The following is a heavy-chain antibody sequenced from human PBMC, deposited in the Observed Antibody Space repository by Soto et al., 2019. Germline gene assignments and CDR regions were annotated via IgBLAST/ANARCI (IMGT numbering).Heavy chain of an antibody. CDR3: ARQKHNVDTVDFDY. CDR2: IDPSDSYN. D-gene: IGHD5-18*01. Sequence: ESLKVSCKGSGYRFASYWIIWVRQMPGKGLEWMGRIDPSDSYNNYSPSFQGHVTISADKSISTAYLQWSSLKASDTAMYYCARQKHNVDTVDFDYWGQGTLVTVSS. V-gene: IGHV5-10-1*01. CDR1: GYRFASYW. J-gene: IGHJ4*02.